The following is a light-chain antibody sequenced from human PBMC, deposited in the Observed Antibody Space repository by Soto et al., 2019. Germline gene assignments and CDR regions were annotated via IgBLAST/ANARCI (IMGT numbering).Light chain of an antibody. CDR1: TSNIGSNY. V-gene: IGLV1-47*01. J-gene: IGLJ2*01. Sequence: QPVLTQPPSASGTPGQRVTIACSGSTSNIGSNYVYWYQHLPGTAPKLLIYRNNQRPSGVPDRFSGSKSGTSASLAISGLRSEDEANYYCAAWDDSLSVVFGGGTKLTV. CDR2: RNN. CDR3: AAWDDSLSVV.